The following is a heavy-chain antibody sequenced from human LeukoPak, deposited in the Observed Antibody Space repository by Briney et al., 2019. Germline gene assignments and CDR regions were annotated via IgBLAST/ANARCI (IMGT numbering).Heavy chain of an antibody. CDR2: IYYSGST. V-gene: IGHV4-59*08. J-gene: IGHJ5*02. CDR1: GGSISSYY. Sequence: SETLSLTCTVSGGSISSYYWSWIRQPPGKGLEGIGYIYYSGSTNYNPSLKSRVTISVDTSKNQFSLKLSSVTAADTAVYYCARHSGLGAYNWFDPWGQGTLVTVSS. D-gene: IGHD1-26*01. CDR3: ARHSGLGAYNWFDP.